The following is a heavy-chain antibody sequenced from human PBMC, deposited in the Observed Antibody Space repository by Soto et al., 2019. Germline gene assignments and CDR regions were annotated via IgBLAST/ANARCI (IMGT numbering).Heavy chain of an antibody. D-gene: IGHD4-17*01. CDR1: GFTFSSYA. V-gene: IGHV3-23*01. CDR2: ISGSGGST. CDR3: AKDPYGDYGGGPFDY. J-gene: IGHJ4*02. Sequence: EVQLLESGGGLAQPGGSLRLSCAASGFTFSSYAMSWVRQAPGKGLEWVSAISGSGGSTYYADSVKGRFTISRDNSKNTLYLQMNSLRAEDTAVYYCAKDPYGDYGGGPFDYWGQGTLVTVSS.